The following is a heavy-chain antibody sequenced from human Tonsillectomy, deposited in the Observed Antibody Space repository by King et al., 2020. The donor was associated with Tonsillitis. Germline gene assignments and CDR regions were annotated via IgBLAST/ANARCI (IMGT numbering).Heavy chain of an antibody. J-gene: IGHJ6*02. CDR3: AREPKGYYYGMDV. V-gene: IGHV3-13*01. CDR1: GFTFSSYD. Sequence: VQLVESGGGLVQPGGSLRLSCAASGFTFSSYDMHWVRQATGQGLEWVSSIGTDGDTYYPGSLKGRFTISRENAKNSLYLQMNSLRDGDTAVYYCAREPKGYYYGMDVWGQGTTVTVSS. CDR2: IGTDGDT.